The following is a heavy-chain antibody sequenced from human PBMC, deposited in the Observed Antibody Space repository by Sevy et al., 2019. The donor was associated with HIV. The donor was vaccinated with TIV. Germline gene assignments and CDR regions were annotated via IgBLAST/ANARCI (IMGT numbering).Heavy chain of an antibody. D-gene: IGHD1-26*01. CDR2: ITGSSNYI. CDR3: ARDFPVGTTSTFDY. CDR1: GFTFSNYN. J-gene: IGHJ4*02. V-gene: IGHV3-21*01. Sequence: GGSLRLSCAASGFTFSNYNMNWVRQAPGKGLEWVSSITGSSNYIYYADSLKGRFTASRDNAKNSLYLQMNSLRAEDTAVYYCARDFPVGTTSTFDYWGQGTLDTVSS.